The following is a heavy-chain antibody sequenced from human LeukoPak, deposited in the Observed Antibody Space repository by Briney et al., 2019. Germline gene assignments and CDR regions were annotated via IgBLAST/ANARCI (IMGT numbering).Heavy chain of an antibody. CDR2: ISSSGSTI. J-gene: IGHJ4*02. CDR1: GFTFSDDY. D-gene: IGHD3-22*01. Sequence: PGGSLRLSCAASGFTFSDDYMSWIRQAPGKGLEWVSYISSSGSTIYYADSVKGRFTISRDNAKNSLYLQMNSLRAEDTAVYYCARYYSSGYYSNYWGQGTLVTVSS. CDR3: ARYYSSGYYSNY. V-gene: IGHV3-11*01.